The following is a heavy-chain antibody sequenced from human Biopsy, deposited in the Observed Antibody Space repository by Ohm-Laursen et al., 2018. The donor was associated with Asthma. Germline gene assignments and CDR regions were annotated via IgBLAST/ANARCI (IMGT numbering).Heavy chain of an antibody. CDR3: TRHNDY. CDR1: GFSLSSSGAN. V-gene: IGHV2-70*04. Sequence: TQTLTLTCSFSGFSLSSSGANVNWIRQPPGKALEWLARSDWEEDKFYSTSLRTRLTISKGSSEDQVVLTMTNMGPVDTATYYCTRHNDYWGPGILVTVSS. D-gene: IGHD1-14*01. J-gene: IGHJ4*02. CDR2: SDWEEDK.